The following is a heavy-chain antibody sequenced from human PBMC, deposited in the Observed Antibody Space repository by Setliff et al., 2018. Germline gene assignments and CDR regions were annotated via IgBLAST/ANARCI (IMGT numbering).Heavy chain of an antibody. V-gene: IGHV4-39*01. Sequence: SETLSLTCTVSGGSISSSRYFWGWIRQPPGKGLEWIGSMYYSGVTYYNPSLKSRVTVSVDTSKNQFSLKLSSVTAADTAVYYCARQPVPHWPPHYFDYRGQGTLVTVSS. CDR3: ARQPVPHWPPHYFDY. CDR1: GGSISSSRYF. J-gene: IGHJ4*02. CDR2: MYYSGVT. D-gene: IGHD3-10*01.